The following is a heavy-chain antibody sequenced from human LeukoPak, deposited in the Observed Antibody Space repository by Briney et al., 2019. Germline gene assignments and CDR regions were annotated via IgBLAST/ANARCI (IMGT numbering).Heavy chain of an antibody. D-gene: IGHD3-22*01. Sequence: ASVKVSCKASGYTFTSYDINWVRRATGQGLEWMGWMNPNSGNTGYAQKFQGRVTMTRNTSISTAYMELSSLRSEDTAVYYCARGRIYYYDSSGYQPTDWFNPWGQGTLVTVSS. J-gene: IGHJ5*02. V-gene: IGHV1-8*01. CDR3: ARGRIYYYDSSGYQPTDWFNP. CDR2: MNPNSGNT. CDR1: GYTFTSYD.